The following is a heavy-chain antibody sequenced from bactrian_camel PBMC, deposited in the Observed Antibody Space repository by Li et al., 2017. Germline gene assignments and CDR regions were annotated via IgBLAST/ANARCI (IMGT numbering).Heavy chain of an antibody. J-gene: IGHJ4*01. CDR3: AAGSSYWQGGCRRIGY. D-gene: IGHD1*01. V-gene: IGHV3S55*01. CDR2: IVNDGTT. Sequence: HVQLVESGGGSVQGGGSLRLSCAAAGHTWTSYCMGWYRQSPGKEREGVAAIVNDGTTVYTDSVKGRFTVSKDKEKDTLYLQMDSLKPEDTGTYFCAAGSSYWQGGCRRIGYWGHGTQVTVVS. CDR1: GHTWTSYC.